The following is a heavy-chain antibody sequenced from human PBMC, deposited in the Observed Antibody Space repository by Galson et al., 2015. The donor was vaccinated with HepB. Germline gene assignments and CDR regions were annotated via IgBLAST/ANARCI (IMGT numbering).Heavy chain of an antibody. J-gene: IGHJ6*02. Sequence: SVKVSCKASGGTFSSYAISWVRQAPGQGLEWMGGIIPIFGTANCAQKFQGRVTITADKSTSTAYMELSSLRSEDTAVYYCARGTIFGVVIMGYYYGMDVWGQGTTVTVSS. CDR1: GGTFSSYA. CDR3: ARGTIFGVVIMGYYYGMDV. CDR2: IIPIFGTA. V-gene: IGHV1-69*06. D-gene: IGHD3-3*01.